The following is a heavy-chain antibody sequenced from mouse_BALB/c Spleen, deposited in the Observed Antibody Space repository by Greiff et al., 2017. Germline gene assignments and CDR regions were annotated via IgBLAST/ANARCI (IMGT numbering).Heavy chain of an antibody. CDR3: ARGRYYGSSYFDY. J-gene: IGHJ2*01. Sequence: EVQVVESGGGLVKPGGSLKLSCAASGFTFSDYYMYWVRQTPEKRLEWVATISDGGSYTYYPDSVKGRFTISRDNAKNNLYLQMSSLKSEDTAMYYCARGRYYGSSYFDYWGQGTTLTVSS. CDR2: ISDGGSYT. V-gene: IGHV5-4*02. CDR1: GFTFSDYY. D-gene: IGHD1-1*01.